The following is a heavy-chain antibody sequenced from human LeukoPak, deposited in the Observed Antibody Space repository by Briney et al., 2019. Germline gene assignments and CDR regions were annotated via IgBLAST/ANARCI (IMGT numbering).Heavy chain of an antibody. D-gene: IGHD4-23*01. CDR3: ARVKIMGTPYFDY. J-gene: IGHJ4*02. Sequence: SETLSLTCTVSGYSISSGNFYWSWIRQPAGKGRERIGRIYTSGTTNYNPSLKSRVTISVDTSKNQFSLKLSSVTAADTAVYYCARVKIMGTPYFDYWGQGTLVTVSS. CDR1: GYSISSGNFY. V-gene: IGHV4-61*02. CDR2: IYTSGTT.